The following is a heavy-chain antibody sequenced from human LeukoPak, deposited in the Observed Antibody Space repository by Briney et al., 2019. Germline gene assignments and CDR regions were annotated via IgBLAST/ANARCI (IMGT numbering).Heavy chain of an antibody. CDR1: GFTFSSYA. CDR3: AKGGTVLRFLEWLLGGSYFDY. CDR2: ISGSGGST. Sequence: QPGGSLRLSCAASGFTFSSYAMSWVRQAPGKGLEWVSAISGSGGSTYYADSVTGRFTISRDNSKNTLYLQMNSLRAEDTAVYYCAKGGTVLRFLEWLLGGSYFDYWGQGTLVTVSS. V-gene: IGHV3-23*01. D-gene: IGHD3-3*01. J-gene: IGHJ4*02.